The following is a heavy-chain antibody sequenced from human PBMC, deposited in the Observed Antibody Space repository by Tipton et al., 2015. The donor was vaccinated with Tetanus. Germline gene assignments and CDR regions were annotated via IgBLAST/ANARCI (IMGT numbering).Heavy chain of an antibody. CDR3: ATMTPVDWYFDL. D-gene: IGHD4-23*01. CDR2: THHSGNT. CDR1: GASISSYY. V-gene: IGHV4-59*01. Sequence: TLSLICSVSGASISSYYWNWIRQVPGKGLEWIGYTHHSGNTNYNPSLSGRVTTSVDASKNQFSLKMSSVTAADTAVYYCATMTPVDWYFDLWGRGTLVTVSS. J-gene: IGHJ2*01.